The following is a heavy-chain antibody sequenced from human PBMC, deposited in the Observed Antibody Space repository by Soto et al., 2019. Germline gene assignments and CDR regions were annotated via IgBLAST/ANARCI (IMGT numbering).Heavy chain of an antibody. D-gene: IGHD3-16*01. CDR2: ISAYNGNT. CDR1: GYTFTSYG. V-gene: IGHV1-18*01. CDR3: ARDAQGVFLHY. Sequence: QVQLVQSGAEVKKPGASVKVSCKASGYTFTSYGISWVRQAPGQGLEWMGWISAYNGNTNYAQKPQGRDTMTRDTSTSTAYMELRRLRSDDTAVYYCARDAQGVFLHYWGQGTLVTVSS. J-gene: IGHJ4*02.